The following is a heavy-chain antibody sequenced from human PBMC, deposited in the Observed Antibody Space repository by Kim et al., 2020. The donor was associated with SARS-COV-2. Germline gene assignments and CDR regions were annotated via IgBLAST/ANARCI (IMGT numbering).Heavy chain of an antibody. J-gene: IGHJ6*03. CDR1: GFTVSSNY. D-gene: IGHD2-8*01. Sequence: GGSLRLSCAASGFTVSSNYMSWVRQAPGKGLEWVSVIYSGGSTYYSDSVKGRFTISRDNSKNTLYLQMNSLRAEDTAVYYCARGGMRFYYYSMDVWGKGTTVTVSS. CDR3: ARGGMRFYYYSMDV. V-gene: IGHV3-66*01. CDR2: IYSGGST.